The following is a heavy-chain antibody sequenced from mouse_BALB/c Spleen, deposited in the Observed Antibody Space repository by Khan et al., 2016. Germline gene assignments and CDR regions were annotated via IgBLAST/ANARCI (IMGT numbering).Heavy chain of an antibody. D-gene: IGHD2-3*01. J-gene: IGHJ1*01. Sequence: VQLQQPGAELVRSGASVKLSCTASGFNIKDYYMHWVKQRPEQGLEWIGWIDPENGDTEYAPKFQGKATMTADTSSNTAYLQLSSLTSEDSAVYFCARWSLRSFDVWGAGTTVTVSS. CDR1: GFNIKDYY. CDR2: IDPENGDT. CDR3: ARWSLRSFDV. V-gene: IGHV14-4*02.